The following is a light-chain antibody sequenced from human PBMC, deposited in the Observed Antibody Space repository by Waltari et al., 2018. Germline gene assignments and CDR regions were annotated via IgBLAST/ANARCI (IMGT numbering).Light chain of an antibody. J-gene: IGKJ3*01. CDR1: QSFGST. CDR2: YAS. Sequence: ETVMMQSPATLSLSPGERATLSCRASQSFGSTLAWYQQKPGQAPRLLIYYASSSATGIPDRFSGSGSETEFTLTISSLDPEDVGVYYCQKYNDWPFTFGPGTKLDIK. CDR3: QKYNDWPFT. V-gene: IGKV3D-15*01.